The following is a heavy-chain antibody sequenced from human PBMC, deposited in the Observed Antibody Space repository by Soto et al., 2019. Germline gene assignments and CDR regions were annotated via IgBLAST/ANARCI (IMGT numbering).Heavy chain of an antibody. CDR2: ISGSGGST. J-gene: IGHJ6*02. CDR3: AAIGQATAMGPLYYYYGMDV. D-gene: IGHD5-18*01. CDR1: GFTFSSYA. V-gene: IGHV3-23*01. Sequence: EVQLLESGGGLVQPGGSLRLSCAASGFTFSSYAMSWVRQAPGKGLEWVSAISGSGGSTYYADSVKGRFTISRDNSKNTLYLQMKSLRAEDTAVYYCAAIGQATAMGPLYYYYGMDVWGQGTTVTVSS.